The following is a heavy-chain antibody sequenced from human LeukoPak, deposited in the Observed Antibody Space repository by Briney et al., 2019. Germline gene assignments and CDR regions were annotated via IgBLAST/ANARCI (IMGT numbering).Heavy chain of an antibody. V-gene: IGHV3-23*01. Sequence: GGSLRLSCAASGFIFNNYGLVWVRQAPGKGLEWVSAISNDGGGTTYADFVKGRFSVSRDNSKNTLFLQMNSLRAEDTAMYYCARNWFDPWGQGTLVTVSS. CDR2: ISNDGGGT. J-gene: IGHJ5*02. CDR3: ARNWFDP. CDR1: GFIFNNYG.